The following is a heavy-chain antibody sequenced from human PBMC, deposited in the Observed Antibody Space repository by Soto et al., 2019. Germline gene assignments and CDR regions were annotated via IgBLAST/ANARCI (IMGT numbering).Heavy chain of an antibody. CDR1: GGTFSSYA. CDR2: IIPISETT. CDR3: ARSQGSSTSLEIYYYYYCGMDV. Sequence: QVPLVQSGAEVKKPGSSVKVSCKASGGTFSSYAISWVRQAPGQGLEWMGGIIPISETTNYAQKFQGRVTTTADESKSTAYMELRSLRSEDTAVYYCARSQGSSTSLEIYYYYYCGMDVWGQGTTVTVSS. J-gene: IGHJ6*02. V-gene: IGHV1-69*01. D-gene: IGHD2-2*01.